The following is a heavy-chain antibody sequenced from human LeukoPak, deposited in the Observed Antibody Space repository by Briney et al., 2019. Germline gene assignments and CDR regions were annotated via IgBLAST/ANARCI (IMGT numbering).Heavy chain of an antibody. V-gene: IGHV1-18*01. Sequence: ASVKVSCKASGYTFTSYGISWVRQAPGQGLEWMGWISAYSGNTNYAQKLQGRVTMTTDTSTSTAYMELRSLRSDDTAVYYCARSPIPTYCSGGSCYSFDPWGQGTLVTVSS. D-gene: IGHD2-15*01. J-gene: IGHJ5*02. CDR3: ARSPIPTYCSGGSCYSFDP. CDR2: ISAYSGNT. CDR1: GYTFTSYG.